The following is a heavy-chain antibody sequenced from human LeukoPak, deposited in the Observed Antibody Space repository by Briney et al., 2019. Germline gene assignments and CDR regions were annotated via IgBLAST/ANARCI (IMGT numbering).Heavy chain of an antibody. D-gene: IGHD6-6*01. J-gene: IGHJ4*02. Sequence: GGSLRLSCAASGFTFSSYGMSWVRQAPGKGLEWVSAISGSGGSTYYADSVKGRFTISRDNSKNTLYLQVNSLRAEDTAVYYCAKEVYAVYSSSLDYWGQGTLVTVSS. CDR3: AKEVYAVYSSSLDY. V-gene: IGHV3-23*01. CDR1: GFTFSSYG. CDR2: ISGSGGST.